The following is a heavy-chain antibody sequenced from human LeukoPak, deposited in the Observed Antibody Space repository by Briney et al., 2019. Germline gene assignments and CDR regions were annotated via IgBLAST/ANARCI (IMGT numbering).Heavy chain of an antibody. J-gene: IGHJ4*02. CDR1: GFTFSSSE. D-gene: IGHD1-1*01. CDR2: ISSTGSNR. V-gene: IGHV3-48*03. CDR3: AYYHVNEEPPTF. Sequence: GGSLRLSCAAPGFTFSSSEMKWVRQGPGKGLGRVSYISSTGSNRYYADSVKGRFTISRDNAKNSVYLQMNSLRAEVTAVYYCAYYHVNEEPPTFWGQGTLVTVSS.